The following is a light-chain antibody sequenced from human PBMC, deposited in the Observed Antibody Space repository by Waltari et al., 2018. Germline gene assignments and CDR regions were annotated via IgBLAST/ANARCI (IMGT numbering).Light chain of an antibody. CDR3: CSYAGLGTYV. CDR1: TSEVGNYTL. Sequence: QSALTQPASVSGPPGQSLTISCTGTTSEVGNYTLFSCSQHHTGNAPKRLSCDVIKRPAGVSSRFSCSKSGSTASLTSSGLQPDDEADYYCCSYAGLGTYVFGSGTKVTVL. CDR2: DVI. J-gene: IGLJ1*01. V-gene: IGLV2-23*02.